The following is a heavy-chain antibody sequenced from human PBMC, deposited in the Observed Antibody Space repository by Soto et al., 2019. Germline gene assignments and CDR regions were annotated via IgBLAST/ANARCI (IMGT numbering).Heavy chain of an antibody. D-gene: IGHD3-3*01. Sequence: QVQLVESGGGVVQPGRSLRLSCAASGFTFSSYAMHWVRQAPGKGLEWVAVISYDGSNKYYADSVKGRFTISRDNSKNTLYLQMNSLRAEDTAVYYCARDRLGVVNTRGWFDPWGQGTLVTVSS. CDR1: GFTFSSYA. CDR2: ISYDGSNK. V-gene: IGHV3-30-3*01. J-gene: IGHJ5*02. CDR3: ARDRLGVVNTRGWFDP.